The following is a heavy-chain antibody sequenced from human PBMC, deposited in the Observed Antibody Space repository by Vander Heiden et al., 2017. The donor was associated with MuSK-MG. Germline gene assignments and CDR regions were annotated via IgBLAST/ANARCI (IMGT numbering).Heavy chain of an antibody. CDR2: IYYSGST. V-gene: IGHV4-59*08. D-gene: IGHD3-10*01. Sequence: QVQLQESGPGRVKPSHTLSLTCTVSGGSISSYYWSWIRQPPGKGLEWIGYIYYSGSTNYNPSLKSRVTISVDTSKNRFSLKLNSVTAADTAVYYCARHSTQGGSIYFFDHWGQGTLVTVYS. J-gene: IGHJ4*02. CDR3: ARHSTQGGSIYFFDH. CDR1: GGSISSYY.